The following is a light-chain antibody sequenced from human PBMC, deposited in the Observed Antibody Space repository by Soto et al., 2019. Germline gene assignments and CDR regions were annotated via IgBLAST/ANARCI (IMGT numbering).Light chain of an antibody. Sequence: IQMTQSPSTLSASVGDRATITCRASQSIRSWLAWYQQKPGRTPTRLVYKASSLESGVPSRFIGSGSGTEYTLTISSLQPDDFATDYCQQYNSYSPWTFGQGTKVEIK. V-gene: IGKV1-5*03. CDR2: KAS. J-gene: IGKJ1*01. CDR1: QSIRSW. CDR3: QQYNSYSPWT.